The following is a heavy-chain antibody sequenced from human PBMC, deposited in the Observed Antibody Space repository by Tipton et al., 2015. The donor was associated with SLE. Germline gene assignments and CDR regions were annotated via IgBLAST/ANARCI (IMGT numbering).Heavy chain of an antibody. V-gene: IGHV4-59*01. D-gene: IGHD2-15*01. CDR3: ARDGCSGGSAIGAFDI. CDR2: IYYSGST. J-gene: IGHJ3*02. Sequence: TMCITCTVSGGSISSYYWSWIRQPPGKGLEWIGYIYYSGSTNYNPSLKSRVTISVDTSKNQFSLKLSSVTAADTAVYYCARDGCSGGSAIGAFDIWGQGTMVTVSS. CDR1: GGSISSYY.